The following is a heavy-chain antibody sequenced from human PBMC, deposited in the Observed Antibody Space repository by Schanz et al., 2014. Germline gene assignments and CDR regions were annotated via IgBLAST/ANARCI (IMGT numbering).Heavy chain of an antibody. CDR3: ARNKYTSGWYYFDY. J-gene: IGHJ4*02. CDR1: GDSVNSNY. D-gene: IGHD6-19*01. Sequence: QVQLQESGPGLVKPSETLSLTCTVSGDSVNSNYWNWIRQSPGRGLEWIGHFYNPGSTNYNPSLKSRATISIHPPPTQFSLKLTSVTAADTAVYFCARNKYTSGWYYFDYWGQGVLVTVSS. CDR2: FYNPGST. V-gene: IGHV4-59*08.